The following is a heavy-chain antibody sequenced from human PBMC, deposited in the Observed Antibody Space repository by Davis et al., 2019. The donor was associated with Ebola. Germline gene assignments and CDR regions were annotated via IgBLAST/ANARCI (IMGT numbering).Heavy chain of an antibody. Sequence: GGSLRLSCTASGFTASSNHMSWVRQAPGKGLEWVSVIYDQSTAYADAVRGRFIISRDKSNNTLYLEMSSLRVDETAVYYCATTQWLREFDNWGQGTLVTVSS. D-gene: IGHD6-19*01. J-gene: IGHJ4*02. V-gene: IGHV3-53*05. CDR3: ATTQWLREFDN. CDR2: IYDQST. CDR1: GFTASSNH.